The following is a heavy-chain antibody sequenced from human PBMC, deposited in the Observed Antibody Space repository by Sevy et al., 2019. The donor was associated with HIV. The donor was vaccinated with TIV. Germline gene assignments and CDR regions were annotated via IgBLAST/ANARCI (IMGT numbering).Heavy chain of an antibody. CDR2: ISSSSSTI. V-gene: IGHV3-48*02. CDR3: ARRFNIVGATHFDY. CDR1: GFTFSSYT. J-gene: IGHJ4*02. Sequence: GGSLRLSCAASGFTFSSYTMNWVRQAPGKGLEWVSYISSSSSTIDYADSVKGRFTISRDNAKNSLYLQMNSLRDEDTAVYFCARRFNIVGATHFDYWGQGTLVTVSS. D-gene: IGHD1-26*01.